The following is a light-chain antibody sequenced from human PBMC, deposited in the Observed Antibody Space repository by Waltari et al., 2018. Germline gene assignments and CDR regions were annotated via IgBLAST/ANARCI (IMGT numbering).Light chain of an antibody. V-gene: IGLV3-21*01. CDR3: QVWDSTSEHVV. J-gene: IGLJ3*02. CDR1: DIGSKT. CDR2: HDT. Sequence: SYVLTQPPSVSVAPGKTAAITCGVNDIGSKTVKWYQQKPDQAPLVVMSHDTDRPSGIPERFSGSNSGNTAILTINRVEAGDEADYYCQVWDSTSEHVVFGGGTKLIVL.